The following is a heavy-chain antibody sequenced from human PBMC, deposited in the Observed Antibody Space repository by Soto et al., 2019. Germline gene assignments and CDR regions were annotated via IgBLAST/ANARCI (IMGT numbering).Heavy chain of an antibody. CDR3: ARTYYYGSGFYYYYGMDV. D-gene: IGHD3-10*01. Sequence: SVKVSCKASGGTFSSYAISWVRQAPGQGLEWMGGIIPIFGTANYAQKFQGRVTITADESTSTAYMELSSLRSEDTAVYYCARTYYYGSGFYYYYGMDVWGQGTTVTVSS. CDR1: GGTFSSYA. J-gene: IGHJ6*02. V-gene: IGHV1-69*13. CDR2: IIPIFGTA.